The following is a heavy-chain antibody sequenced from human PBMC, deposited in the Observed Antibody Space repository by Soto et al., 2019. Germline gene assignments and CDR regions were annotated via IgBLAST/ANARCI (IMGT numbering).Heavy chain of an antibody. D-gene: IGHD6-13*01. J-gene: IGHJ4*02. Sequence: QVQLVESGGGVVQPGRSLRLSCAASGFTFSSYGMHWVRQAPGKGLEWVAVIWYDGSNKYYADSVKGRFTISRDNSKNTLYLQMNSLRAEDTAVYYCARDDAAGTRNFDYWGQGPLVTVSS. V-gene: IGHV3-33*01. CDR1: GFTFSSYG. CDR2: IWYDGSNK. CDR3: ARDDAAGTRNFDY.